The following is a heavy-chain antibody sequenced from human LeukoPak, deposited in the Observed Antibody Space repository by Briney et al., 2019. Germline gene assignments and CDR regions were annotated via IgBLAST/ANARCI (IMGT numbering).Heavy chain of an antibody. CDR1: GFTFSSYA. V-gene: IGHV3-30-3*02. J-gene: IGHJ4*02. CDR2: ISYDGSNK. CDR3: AKSRAMPSN. Sequence: PGGSLRLSCAASGFTFSSYAMHWVRQAPGKGLEWVAVISYDGSNKYYADSVKGRFTISRDNSKNTLYLQMNSLRAEDTAVYYCAKSRAMPSNWGQGTLVTVSS. D-gene: IGHD2-2*01.